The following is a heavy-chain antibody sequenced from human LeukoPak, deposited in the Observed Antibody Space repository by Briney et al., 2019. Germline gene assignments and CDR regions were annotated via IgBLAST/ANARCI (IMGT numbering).Heavy chain of an antibody. Sequence: ASVKVSCNASGFTFTNYDINWVRQATGQGLEWMGWMNPNSGNTGYAQKFQGRVTMTRNTSITTAYMELSSLRSEDTAVYYCARGSVTLVRGVWVNWFDPWGQGTLVTVSS. CDR3: ARGSVTLVRGVWVNWFDP. J-gene: IGHJ5*02. V-gene: IGHV1-8*01. CDR1: GFTFTNYD. CDR2: MNPNSGNT. D-gene: IGHD3-10*01.